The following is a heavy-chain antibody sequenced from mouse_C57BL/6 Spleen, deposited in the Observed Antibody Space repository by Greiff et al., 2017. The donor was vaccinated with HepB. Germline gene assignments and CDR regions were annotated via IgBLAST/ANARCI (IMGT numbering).Heavy chain of an antibody. CDR1: GYTFTSYW. Sequence: QVQLKQPGAELVKPGASVKLSCKASGYTFTSYWMQWVKQRPGQGLEWIGEIDPSDSYTNYNQKFKGKATLTVDTSSSTAYMQLSSLTSEDSAVYYCARKGDYYGSGDYWGQGTTLTVSS. CDR2: IDPSDSYT. J-gene: IGHJ2*01. V-gene: IGHV1-50*01. D-gene: IGHD1-1*01. CDR3: ARKGDYYGSGDY.